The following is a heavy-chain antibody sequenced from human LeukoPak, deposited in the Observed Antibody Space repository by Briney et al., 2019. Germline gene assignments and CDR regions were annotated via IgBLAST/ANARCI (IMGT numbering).Heavy chain of an antibody. D-gene: IGHD2-15*01. CDR3: ARVRAERYCSGGSCYSFDP. Sequence: PSETLSLTCTVSGGSISSTDSYWSWLRQPPGKGLEWIGFLYHSGSPYYTPSLQGRVTISIDRSKNQFSLKLTSVTAADTAVYYCARVRAERYCSGGSCYSFDPWGQGTLVTVSS. J-gene: IGHJ5*02. V-gene: IGHV4-30-2*01. CDR2: LYHSGSP. CDR1: GGSISSTDSY.